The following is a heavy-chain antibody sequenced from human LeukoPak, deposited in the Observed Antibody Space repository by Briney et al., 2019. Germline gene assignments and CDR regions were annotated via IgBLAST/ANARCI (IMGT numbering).Heavy chain of an antibody. V-gene: IGHV4-59*08. J-gene: IGHJ4*02. CDR2: IYYSGST. D-gene: IGHD5-24*01. Sequence: SETLSLTCTVSGGSISSYYWSWIRQPPGKGLEWIGYIYYSGSTNYNPSLKSRVTISVDTSKNQFSLKLSSVTAADTAVYYCARAASKESAGYNYLFDYWGQGTLVTVSS. CDR1: GGSISSYY. CDR3: ARAASKESAGYNYLFDY.